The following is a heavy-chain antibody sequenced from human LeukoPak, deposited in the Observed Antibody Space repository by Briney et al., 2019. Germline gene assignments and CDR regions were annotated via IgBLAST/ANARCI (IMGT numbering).Heavy chain of an antibody. D-gene: IGHD3-10*01. CDR3: ASPATQLRGVIWPVPDY. CDR2: ISASGGST. Sequence: QPGGSLRLSCAASGFTFSNHAMSWVRQAPGKGLEWVSSISASGGSTYYADSVKGRFTISRDNSKNTLSLQVNSLTAEDTAVYYCASPATQLRGVIWPVPDYWGQGTLVTVSS. J-gene: IGHJ4*02. V-gene: IGHV3-23*01. CDR1: GFTFSNHA.